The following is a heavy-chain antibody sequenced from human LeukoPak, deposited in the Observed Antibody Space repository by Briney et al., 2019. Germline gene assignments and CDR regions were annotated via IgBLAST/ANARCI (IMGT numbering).Heavy chain of an antibody. CDR3: ARGDLYCSGGSCTRVPSDDAFDI. V-gene: IGHV1-69*04. Sequence: GASVKVSCKASGGTLGRNAINWVRQAPGQGLEWMGRVIPLLGTANYAQNFQGRVTITADKSTSTAYMELSSLRSEDTAVYYCARGDLYCSGGSCTRVPSDDAFDIWGQGTMVTVSS. J-gene: IGHJ3*02. CDR1: GGTLGRNA. D-gene: IGHD2-15*01. CDR2: VIPLLGTA.